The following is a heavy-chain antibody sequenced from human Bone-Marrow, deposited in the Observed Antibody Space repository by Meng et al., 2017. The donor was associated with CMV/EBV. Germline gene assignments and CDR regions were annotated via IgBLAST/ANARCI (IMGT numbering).Heavy chain of an antibody. CDR1: GYTLTELS. CDR3: ATKLSKGEGWSYYFDY. CDR2: FDPEDGET. J-gene: IGHJ4*02. Sequence: ASVKVSCKFSGYTLTELSMHWVRQAPGKGLEWMGGFDPEDGETIYAQKFQGRVTMTEDTSTDTAYMELSSLRSEDTAVYYCATKLSKGEGWSYYFDYWGQGTLVTVSS. V-gene: IGHV1-24*01. D-gene: IGHD3-16*02.